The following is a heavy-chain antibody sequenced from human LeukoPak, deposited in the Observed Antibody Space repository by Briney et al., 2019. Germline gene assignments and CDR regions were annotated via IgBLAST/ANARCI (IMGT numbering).Heavy chain of an antibody. CDR2: INHSGST. CDR3: ARAKAARPFMDV. Sequence: SETLSLTCAVYGGSFSGYYWSWIRQPPGKGLEWIGEINHSGSTNYNPSLKSRVTISVDTSRNQFSLKLSSVTAADTAVYYCARAKAARPFMDVWGKGTTLTVSS. J-gene: IGHJ6*03. D-gene: IGHD6-6*01. V-gene: IGHV4-34*01. CDR1: GGSFSGYY.